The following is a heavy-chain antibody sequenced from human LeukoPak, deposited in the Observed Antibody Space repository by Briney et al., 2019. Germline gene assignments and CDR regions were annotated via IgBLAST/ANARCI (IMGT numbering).Heavy chain of an antibody. J-gene: IGHJ4*02. CDR2: ISGSGGST. CDR3: AKDRIGVVAAPFDY. CDR1: GFTFSSYA. Sequence: PGGSLRLSCAASGFTFSSYAMSWVRQAPGKGLEWVSTISGSGGSTYYADSVKGRFTISRDNSKNTLYLQMNSLRAEDTAVYYCAKDRIGVVAAPFDYWGQGTLVTVSS. V-gene: IGHV3-23*01. D-gene: IGHD2-15*01.